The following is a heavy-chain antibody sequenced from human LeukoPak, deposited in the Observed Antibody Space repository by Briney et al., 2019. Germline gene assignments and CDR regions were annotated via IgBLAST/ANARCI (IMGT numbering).Heavy chain of an antibody. CDR1: GGTFSSYA. D-gene: IGHD6-13*01. V-gene: IGHV1-69*13. CDR3: ARDSIAAAVDY. J-gene: IGHJ4*02. Sequence: EASVKVSCTASGGTFSSYAISWVRRAPGQGLEWMGGIIPIFGTANYAQKFQGRVTITADESTSTAYMELSSLRSEDTAVYYCARDSIAAAVDYWGQGTLVTVSS. CDR2: IIPIFGTA.